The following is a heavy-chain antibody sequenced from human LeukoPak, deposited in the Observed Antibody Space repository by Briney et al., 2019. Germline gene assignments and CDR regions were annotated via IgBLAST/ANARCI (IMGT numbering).Heavy chain of an antibody. CDR3: AKQFSESWGGYQRWFDS. Sequence: AGGSLRLSCAASGFTFSTYGMKGVRQAPGTGLEWVLSMCGDSCEIQYAGSVKGRFTISRDNAKNLLYLQMNSLRAEDTAMYYCAKQFSESWGGYQRWFDSWGQGTLVTVSS. CDR2: MCGDSCEI. D-gene: IGHD5-12*01. V-gene: IGHV3-21*01. J-gene: IGHJ5*01. CDR1: GFTFSTYG.